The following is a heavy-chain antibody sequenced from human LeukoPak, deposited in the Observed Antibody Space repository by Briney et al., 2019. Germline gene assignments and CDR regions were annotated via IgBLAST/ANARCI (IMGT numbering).Heavy chain of an antibody. V-gene: IGHV4-30-4*01. J-gene: IGHJ4*02. Sequence: PSQTLSLTCTVSGGSISSGDYYWSWIRQPPGKGLEWIGYIYYGGSTYYNPSLKSRVTISVDTSKNQFSLKLSSVTAADTAVYYCARGTIAVAGTVFDYWGQGTLVTVSS. CDR3: ARGTIAVAGTVFDY. D-gene: IGHD6-19*01. CDR2: IYYGGST. CDR1: GGSISSGDYY.